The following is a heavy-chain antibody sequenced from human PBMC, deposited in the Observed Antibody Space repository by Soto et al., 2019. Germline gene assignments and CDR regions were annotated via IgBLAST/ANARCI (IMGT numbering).Heavy chain of an antibody. CDR2: IIPIFGTA. J-gene: IGHJ3*02. CDR3: ARDGDNWSDEDAFDI. CDR1: GGTFSSYA. Sequence: SVKVSCKASGGTFSSYAISWVRQAPGQGLEWMGGIIPIFGTANYAQKFQGRVTITADESTSTAYMELSSLRSEDTAVYYCARDGDNWSDEDAFDIWGQGTMVTVSS. V-gene: IGHV1-69*13. D-gene: IGHD1-1*01.